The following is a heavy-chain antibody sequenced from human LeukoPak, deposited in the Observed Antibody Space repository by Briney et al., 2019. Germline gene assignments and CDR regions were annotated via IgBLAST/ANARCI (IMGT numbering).Heavy chain of an antibody. CDR3: XXQXIVVVTATTFXISRYFDY. V-gene: IGHV4-39*01. CDR1: GGSISSSSYY. Sequence: SETLSLTCTVSGGSISSSSYYWGWIRQPPGKGLEWIGSIYYSGSTYYNPSLKSRVTISVDTSKNQFSLKLSSVTAADTAVYYCXXQXIVVVTATTFXISRYFDYWGQGTLVTVSS. CDR2: IYYSGST. J-gene: IGHJ4*02. D-gene: IGHD2-21*02.